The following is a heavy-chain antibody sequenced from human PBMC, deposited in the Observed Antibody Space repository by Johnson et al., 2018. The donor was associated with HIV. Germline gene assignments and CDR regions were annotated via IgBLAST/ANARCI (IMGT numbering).Heavy chain of an antibody. Sequence: QVLLVESGGGLVKSGGSLRLSCAASGFTFSDYYMSWIRQAPGKGLEWVSHISSSGSTIYYADSVKGRFTISRDNTKNSLYLQMNSLRAEDTAVYYCAKDVGNYWPDSFDIWGQGTMVTVSS. J-gene: IGHJ3*02. CDR3: AKDVGNYWPDSFDI. V-gene: IGHV3-11*04. D-gene: IGHD3-22*01. CDR2: ISSSGSTI. CDR1: GFTFSDYY.